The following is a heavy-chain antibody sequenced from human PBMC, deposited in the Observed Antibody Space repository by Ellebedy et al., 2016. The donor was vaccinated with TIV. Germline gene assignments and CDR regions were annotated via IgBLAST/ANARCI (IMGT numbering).Heavy chain of an antibody. CDR3: ARDPVRGDFDY. CDR2: INPSGGST. J-gene: IGHJ4*02. V-gene: IGHV1-46*01. CDR1: GYTFTDSY. Sequence: ASVKVSCXASGYTFTDSYLHWLRQAPGQGLEWMGIINPSGGSTSYAQKFQGRVTMPRDTSTSTVYMELSSLRSEDTAVYYCARDPVRGDFDYWGQGTLVTVSS. D-gene: IGHD3-10*01.